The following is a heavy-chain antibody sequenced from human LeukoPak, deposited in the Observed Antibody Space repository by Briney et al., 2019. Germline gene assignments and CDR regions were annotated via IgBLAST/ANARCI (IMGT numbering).Heavy chain of an antibody. D-gene: IGHD6-19*01. J-gene: IGHJ6*03. CDR3: AREASSGWSPDYYYYMDV. CDR2: FDPEDGET. V-gene: IGHV1-24*01. Sequence: ASVKVSCKVSGYTLTELSMHWVRQAPGKGLEWMGGFDPEDGETIYAQKFQGRVTMTRDTSISTAYMELSRLRSEDMAVYYCAREASSGWSPDYYYYMDVWGKGTTVTVSS. CDR1: GYTLTELS.